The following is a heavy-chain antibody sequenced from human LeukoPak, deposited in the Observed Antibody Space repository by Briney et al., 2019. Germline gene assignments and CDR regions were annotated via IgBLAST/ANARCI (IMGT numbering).Heavy chain of an antibody. D-gene: IGHD3-10*01. V-gene: IGHV3-7*01. J-gene: IGHJ5*02. CDR1: GFTFSSYG. CDR3: ARDPGLLWFGELLGAGNWFDP. CDR2: IKQDGSEK. Sequence: GGSLRLSCAASGFTFSSYGMHWVRQAPGKGLEWVANIKQDGSEKYYVDSVKGRFTISRDNAKNSLYLQMNSLRAEDTAVYYCARDPGLLWFGELLGAGNWFDPWGQGTLATVSS.